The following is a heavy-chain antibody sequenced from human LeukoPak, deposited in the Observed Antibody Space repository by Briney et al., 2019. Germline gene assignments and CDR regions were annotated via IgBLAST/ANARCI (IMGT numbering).Heavy chain of an antibody. CDR2: IYYSGST. D-gene: IGHD3-10*01. Sequence: SETLSLTCTVSSGSISSYYWSWIRQPPGKGLEWIGYIYYSGSTNYNPSLKSRVTISVDTSKNQFSLKLSSVTAADTAVYYCARGTGEYFDYWGQGTLVTVSS. CDR3: ARGTGEYFDY. J-gene: IGHJ4*02. V-gene: IGHV4-59*01. CDR1: SGSISSYY.